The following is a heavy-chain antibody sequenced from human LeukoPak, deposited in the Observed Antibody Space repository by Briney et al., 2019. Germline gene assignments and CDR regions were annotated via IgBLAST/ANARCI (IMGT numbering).Heavy chain of an antibody. J-gene: IGHJ5*02. CDR1: GGSINHY. CDR3: ARDVRYASGWVSPES. CDR2: IYSSGSA. Sequence: SESLSLTCTVSGGSINHYWSWIRQPAGKGLEWIGRIYSSGSANNSPSLKSRVSMSIDTSTNHFSLNLTSVTAADTALYFCARDVRYASGWVSPESWGQGTLVTVSS. D-gene: IGHD6-19*01. V-gene: IGHV4-4*07.